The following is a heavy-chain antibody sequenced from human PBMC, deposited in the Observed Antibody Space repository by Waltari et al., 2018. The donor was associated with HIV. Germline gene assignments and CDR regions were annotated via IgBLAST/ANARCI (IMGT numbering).Heavy chain of an antibody. J-gene: IGHJ3*02. CDR2: INAGNGNT. D-gene: IGHD4-17*01. CDR3: ARTTVTTSSDLWDACDI. V-gene: IGHV1-3*01. Sequence: QVQLVQSGAEVKKPGASVKVSCKASGYTFTSYAMHWVRQAPGQRLEWMGWINAGNGNTKYSQKFQGRVTITRDTSASTAYMELSSLRSEDTAVYYCARTTVTTSSDLWDACDIWGQGTMVTVSS. CDR1: GYTFTSYA.